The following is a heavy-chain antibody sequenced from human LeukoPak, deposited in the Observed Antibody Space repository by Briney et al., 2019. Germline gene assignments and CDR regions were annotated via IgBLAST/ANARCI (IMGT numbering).Heavy chain of an antibody. Sequence: ASVKVSCKASGYTFTSYYMHWVRQAPGQGLEWMGIINPSGGSTSYAQKFQGRVTMTRDTSTSTVYMELSSLRSEDTAVYYCARDGSASSRWYSYYFDYWGQGTLVTVSS. CDR1: GYTFTSYY. CDR2: INPSGGST. J-gene: IGHJ4*02. CDR3: ARDGSASSRWYSYYFDY. V-gene: IGHV1-46*01. D-gene: IGHD6-13*01.